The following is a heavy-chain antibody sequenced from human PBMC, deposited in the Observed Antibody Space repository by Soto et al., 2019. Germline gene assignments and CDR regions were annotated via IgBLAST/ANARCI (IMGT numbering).Heavy chain of an antibody. D-gene: IGHD3-22*01. Sequence: PSETLSLTCPFSGGSISSYYWSWIRQPPGKGLEWIGYIYYSGSTNYNPSLKSRVTISVDTSKNQFSLKLSSVTAADTAVYYCARDGGGYYDSSGYYPLYFDYRGQGTLVTVSS. V-gene: IGHV4-59*01. J-gene: IGHJ4*02. CDR2: IYYSGST. CDR1: GGSISSYY. CDR3: ARDGGGYYDSSGYYPLYFDY.